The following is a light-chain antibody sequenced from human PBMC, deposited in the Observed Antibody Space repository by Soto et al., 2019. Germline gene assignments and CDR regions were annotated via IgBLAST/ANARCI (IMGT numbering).Light chain of an antibody. CDR3: QQRSNWPPWT. Sequence: EIGLTQSPATLSLSPGERATLSCGASQSVSSYLAWYQQKPGQAPRLLIYDASNRATGIPARFSGSGSGTDFTLTISSLEPEDFAVYYCQQRSNWPPWTFGQGIKVDI. CDR1: QSVSSY. CDR2: DAS. J-gene: IGKJ1*01. V-gene: IGKV3-11*01.